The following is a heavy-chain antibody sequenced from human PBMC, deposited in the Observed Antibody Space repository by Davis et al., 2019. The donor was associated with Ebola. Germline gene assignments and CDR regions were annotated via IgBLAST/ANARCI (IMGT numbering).Heavy chain of an antibody. CDR3: ARDRWWRGDAFGI. CDR1: GYTFTRYG. Sequence: SVQVSCKASGYTFTRYGISWVRQAPGQGLEWMGGIIPIFGTANYAQKFQGRVTITADKSTSTAYMELSSLRSEDTAVYYCARDRWWRGDAFGIWGQGKMVTVSS. V-gene: IGHV1-69*06. D-gene: IGHD2-15*01. CDR2: IIPIFGTA. J-gene: IGHJ3*02.